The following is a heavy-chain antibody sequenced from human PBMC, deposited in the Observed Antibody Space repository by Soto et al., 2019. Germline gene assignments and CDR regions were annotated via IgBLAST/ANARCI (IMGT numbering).Heavy chain of an antibody. V-gene: IGHV3-11*01. J-gene: IGHJ4*02. CDR2: ISSGGNTI. Sequence: GSLRLSCSGSGFSFGDYYMNWIRKAPGKGLEWVSYISSGGNTISYSDSVKGRFTISRDNAKKSVYLEMDSLRPEDTAVYYCARRLFLDVWGQGTLVTVSS. CDR3: ARRLFLDV. D-gene: IGHD2-21*01. CDR1: GFSFGDYY.